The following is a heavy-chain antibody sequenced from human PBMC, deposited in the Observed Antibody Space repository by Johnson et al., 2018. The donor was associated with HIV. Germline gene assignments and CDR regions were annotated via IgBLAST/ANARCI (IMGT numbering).Heavy chain of an antibody. J-gene: IGHJ3*02. D-gene: IGHD4-23*01. Sequence: VQLVESGGGEVRPGGSLRLACVASGFIFDDYGLTWVRQAPGKGLEWVSAISGSGGSTYYADSVKGRFTISRDNSKNTLYLQMNSLRAEDTAVYYCAKDQTDYGGNSVKKDAFDIWGQGTMVTVSS. CDR1: GFIFDDYG. CDR3: AKDQTDYGGNSVKKDAFDI. V-gene: IGHV3-23*04. CDR2: ISGSGGST.